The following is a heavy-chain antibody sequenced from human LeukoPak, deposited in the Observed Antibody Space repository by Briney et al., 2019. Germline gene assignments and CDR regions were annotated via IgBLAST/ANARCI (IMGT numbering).Heavy chain of an antibody. V-gene: IGHV4-59*01. D-gene: IGHD3-22*01. Sequence: SETLSLTCTVSGGSISTYYWSWIRQPPGKGLEWIGYIYYSGSTNYSPSLKSRVTISVDTSKNQFSLKLSSVTAADTAVYYCARGGHYYDTFDYWGQGTLVTVSS. CDR3: ARGGHYYDTFDY. CDR1: GGSISTYY. J-gene: IGHJ4*02. CDR2: IYYSGST.